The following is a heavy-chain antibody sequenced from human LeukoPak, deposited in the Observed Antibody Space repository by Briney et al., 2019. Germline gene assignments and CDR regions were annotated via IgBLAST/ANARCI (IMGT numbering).Heavy chain of an antibody. CDR2: IYPGDSDT. J-gene: IGHJ5*02. CDR3: ARIVVVVAVRKAATNRWFDP. CDR1: GYSFTSYW. Sequence: GESLKISCKGSGYSFTSYWIGWVRQMPGKGLEWMGIIYPGDSDTRYSPSFQGQVTISADKSISTAYLQWSSLKASDTAMYYRARIVVVVAVRKAATNRWFDPWGQGTLVTVSS. V-gene: IGHV5-51*01. D-gene: IGHD2-15*01.